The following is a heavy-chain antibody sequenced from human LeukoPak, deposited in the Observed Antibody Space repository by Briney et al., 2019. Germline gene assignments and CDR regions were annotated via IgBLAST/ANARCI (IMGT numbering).Heavy chain of an antibody. CDR2: ISSSSSYI. J-gene: IGHJ4*02. V-gene: IGHV3-21*01. D-gene: IGHD6-19*01. CDR1: GFTFSSYS. CDR3: ARGVWDSSGWYETGPYFDY. Sequence: GGSLRFSCAASGFTFSSYSMNWVRQAPGKGLEWVPSISSSSSYIYYADSVKGRFTISRDNAKNSLYLQMNSLRAEDTAVYYCARGVWDSSGWYETGPYFDYWGQGTLVTVSS.